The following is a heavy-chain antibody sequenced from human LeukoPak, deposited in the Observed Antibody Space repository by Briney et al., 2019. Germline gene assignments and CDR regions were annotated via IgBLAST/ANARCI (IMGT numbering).Heavy chain of an antibody. D-gene: IGHD2-15*01. CDR1: GYTFTSYA. J-gene: IGHJ4*02. CDR3: ARDSGEYYFDY. Sequence: GASVKVSCKASGYTFTSYAMHWVRQAPGQRLEWMGWINAGNGYTQYSQKFQGRVTITRDTSASTAYMELSSLRSEDTAVYYCARDSGEYYFDYWGQGTLVTASS. CDR2: INAGNGYT. V-gene: IGHV1-3*01.